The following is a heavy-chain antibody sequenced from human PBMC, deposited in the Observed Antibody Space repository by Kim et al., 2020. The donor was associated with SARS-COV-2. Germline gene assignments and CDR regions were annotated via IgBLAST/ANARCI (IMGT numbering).Heavy chain of an antibody. CDR1: GYSFTSYW. CDR2: IYPGDSDT. Sequence: GESLKISCKGSGYSFTSYWIGWVRQMPGKGLEWMGIIYPGDSDTRYSPSFQGQVTISADKSISTAYLQWSSLKASDTAMYYCASGEYSYGSLSPDSDYWGQGTLVTVSS. D-gene: IGHD5-18*01. V-gene: IGHV5-51*01. J-gene: IGHJ4*02. CDR3: ASGEYSYGSLSPDSDY.